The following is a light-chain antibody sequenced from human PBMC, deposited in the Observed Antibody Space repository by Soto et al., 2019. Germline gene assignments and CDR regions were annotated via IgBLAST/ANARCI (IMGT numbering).Light chain of an antibody. J-gene: IGLJ2*01. Sequence: QSALTQSASVSGSPGQSITISCTGTSSDVGGYNYVSWYQQHPGKAPKLMIYDVSNRPSGVSNRFSGSKSGNTASLTISGLQAVDEADYYCSSYTSSSTLVVFGGGTKVTVL. CDR2: DVS. CDR3: SSYTSSSTLVV. CDR1: SSDVGGYNY. V-gene: IGLV2-14*01.